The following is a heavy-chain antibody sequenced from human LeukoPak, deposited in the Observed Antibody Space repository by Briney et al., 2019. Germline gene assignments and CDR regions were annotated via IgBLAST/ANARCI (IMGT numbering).Heavy chain of an antibody. J-gene: IGHJ4*02. D-gene: IGHD6-13*01. Sequence: PGGSLRLSCAASGFTFSTYGMSWVRQAPGKGLEWASAISGSGGGTYFADSVKGRFTISRDNSKNTLFLQMDSLRADDTAVYYCAKHSSSWHYFDYWGQGTLVTVSS. CDR3: AKHSSSWHYFDY. V-gene: IGHV3-23*01. CDR2: ISGSGGGT. CDR1: GFTFSTYG.